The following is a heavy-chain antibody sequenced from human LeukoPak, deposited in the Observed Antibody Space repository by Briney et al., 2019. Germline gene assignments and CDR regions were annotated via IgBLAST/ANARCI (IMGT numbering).Heavy chain of an antibody. CDR2: VNNNGAT. V-gene: IGHV4-59*01. CDR3: GRDPYMNFFWSGPRPQYNWLDP. CDR1: GDSITNYC. Sequence: SETLSLTCTVSGDSITNYCWNWIRQSPGKGLEWIGYVNNNGATKYNPSLERRVTRSIDTSKSQFSLKLTSVTAADTAVYSCGRDPYMNFFWSGPRPQYNWLDPWGQGTLVTVSS. D-gene: IGHD3-3*01. J-gene: IGHJ5*02.